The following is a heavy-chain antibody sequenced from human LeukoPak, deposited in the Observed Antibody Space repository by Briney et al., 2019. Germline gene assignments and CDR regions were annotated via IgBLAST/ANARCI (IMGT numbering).Heavy chain of an antibody. Sequence: SETLSLTCAVYGGPFSGYYWSWIRQPPGKGLEWIGEINHSGSTNYNPSLKSRVTISVDTSKNQFSLKLSSVTAADTAVYYCARHGSGHDYWGQGTLVTAPS. V-gene: IGHV4-34*01. CDR3: ARHGSGHDY. D-gene: IGHD3-10*01. J-gene: IGHJ4*02. CDR1: GGPFSGYY. CDR2: INHSGST.